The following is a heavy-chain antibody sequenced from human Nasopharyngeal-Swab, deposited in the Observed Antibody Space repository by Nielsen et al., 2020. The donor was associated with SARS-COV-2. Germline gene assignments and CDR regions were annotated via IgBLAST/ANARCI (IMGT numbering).Heavy chain of an antibody. D-gene: IGHD4-17*01. V-gene: IGHV4-39*01. CDR2: IYYSGST. CDR3: ARHALVTKDFDY. J-gene: IGHJ4*02. Sequence: WLRQPPGKGLEWIGSIYYSGSTYYNPSLKSRVTISVDTSKNQFSLKLSSVTAADTAVYYCARHALVTKDFDYWGQGTLVTVSS.